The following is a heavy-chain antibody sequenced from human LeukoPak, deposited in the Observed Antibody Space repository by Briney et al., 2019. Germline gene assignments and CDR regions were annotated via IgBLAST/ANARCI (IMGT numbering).Heavy chain of an antibody. D-gene: IGHD2-2*02. Sequence: GGSLRLSCAASGFTFSSYSMTWVRQAPGKGLEWVSSISSSSSYIYYADSVKGRFTISRDNAKNSLYLQMNSLRAEDTAVYYCARGGYCSSTSCYTGGNWFDPWGQGTLVTVSS. J-gene: IGHJ5*02. CDR2: ISSSSSYI. CDR1: GFTFSSYS. CDR3: ARGGYCSSTSCYTGGNWFDP. V-gene: IGHV3-21*01.